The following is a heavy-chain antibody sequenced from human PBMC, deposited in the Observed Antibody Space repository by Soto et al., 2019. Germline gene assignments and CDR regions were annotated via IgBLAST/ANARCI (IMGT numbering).Heavy chain of an antibody. Sequence: PSETLSLTCVVSGASLSTGNWWSWVRQAPGKGLEWIGEIYHTGSASYSPSLKSRLSMSIDKSKNQFSLRLTDVTAADTAKYYCARGPRSGSYSVDGFDVWGQGTLVTVSS. CDR3: ARGPRSGSYSVDGFDV. CDR1: GASLSTGNW. CDR2: IYHTGSA. D-gene: IGHD1-26*01. V-gene: IGHV4-4*02. J-gene: IGHJ3*01.